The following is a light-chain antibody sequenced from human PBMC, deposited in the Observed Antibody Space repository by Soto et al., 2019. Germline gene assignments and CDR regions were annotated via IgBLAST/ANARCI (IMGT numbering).Light chain of an antibody. Sequence: IQLTQSPSSLSASVGDRVTITCRASQDIAIYLAWYQQKPGEAPKLLIYAASTLYGGVPSRFSGSGSGTDFTLTISSLQPEDFVTYYCQQSSSTPWTFGQGTKVDI. J-gene: IGKJ1*01. CDR2: AAS. CDR3: QQSSSTPWT. V-gene: IGKV1-39*01. CDR1: QDIAIY.